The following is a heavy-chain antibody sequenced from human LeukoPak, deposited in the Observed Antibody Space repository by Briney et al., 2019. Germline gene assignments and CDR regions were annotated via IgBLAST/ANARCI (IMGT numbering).Heavy chain of an antibody. Sequence: GGSLRLSCAASAFTFSNYWMGRVRQAPGKGLEWVANIKEDGSEINYVDSVKGRFTISRDNAKNSLYLQMNSLRVDDTAVYYCARDRGYSTFDYWGQGTLVTVSS. D-gene: IGHD4-23*01. CDR3: ARDRGYSTFDY. CDR1: AFTFSNYW. J-gene: IGHJ4*02. V-gene: IGHV3-7*01. CDR2: IKEDGSEI.